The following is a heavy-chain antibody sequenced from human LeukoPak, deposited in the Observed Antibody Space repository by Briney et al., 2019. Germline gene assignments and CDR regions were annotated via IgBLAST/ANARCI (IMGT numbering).Heavy chain of an antibody. V-gene: IGHV1-69*13. CDR1: GGTFSSYA. CDR3: ARELQYGYSSSGYYYMDV. CDR2: IIPIFGTA. Sequence: GASVTVSCKSSGGTFSSYAISWVRQAPGQGGEWMGGIIPIFGTANYAQNFQGRFTITADESTSTAYMELSSLRSEDTAVYYCARELQYGYSSSGYYYMDVWGKGTTVTVSS. J-gene: IGHJ6*03. D-gene: IGHD6-13*01.